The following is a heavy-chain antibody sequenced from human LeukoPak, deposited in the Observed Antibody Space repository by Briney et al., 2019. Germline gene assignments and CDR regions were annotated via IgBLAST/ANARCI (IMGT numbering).Heavy chain of an antibody. V-gene: IGHV3-21*01. CDR1: GFTFSDYA. J-gene: IGHJ4*02. Sequence: PGGSLRLSCAASGFTFSDYAMNWVRQAPGKGLEWVSSISPSSSYIYYADSVRGRFTISRDNAENSLYLQMDSLRAEDTAAYYCAHSSGYAYGLDYWGQGTLVTVSS. CDR2: ISPSSSYI. D-gene: IGHD5-18*01. CDR3: AHSSGYAYGLDY.